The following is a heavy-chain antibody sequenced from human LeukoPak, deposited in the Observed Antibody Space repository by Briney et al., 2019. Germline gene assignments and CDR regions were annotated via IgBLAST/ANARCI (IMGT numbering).Heavy chain of an antibody. V-gene: IGHV4-61*02. CDR3: ASTRYSSSWLYDY. Sequence: SETLSLTCTVSGGSISSGSYYWSWIRQPAGKGLEWIGRIYTSGSTNYNPSLKSQVTISVDTSKNQFSLKLSSVTAADTAVYYCASTRYSSSWLYDYWGQGTLVTVSS. D-gene: IGHD6-13*01. J-gene: IGHJ4*02. CDR1: GGSISSGSYY. CDR2: IYTSGST.